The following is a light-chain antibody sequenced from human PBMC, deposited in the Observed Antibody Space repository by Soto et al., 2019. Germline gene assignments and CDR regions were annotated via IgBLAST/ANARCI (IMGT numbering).Light chain of an antibody. Sequence: QSFVTQPASVSGSPGQSITISCTGTISDVGGYNYVSWYQQHPGKAPKLMIYEVSNRPSGVSNRFSGSKSGNTASLTISGLQAEDEADYYCSSYTSSSAYVFGTGTKV. J-gene: IGLJ1*01. V-gene: IGLV2-14*01. CDR2: EVS. CDR1: ISDVGGYNY. CDR3: SSYTSSSAYV.